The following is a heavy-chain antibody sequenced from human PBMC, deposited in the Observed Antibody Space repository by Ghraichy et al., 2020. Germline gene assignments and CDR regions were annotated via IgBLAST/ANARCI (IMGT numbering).Heavy chain of an antibody. V-gene: IGHV4-59*01. D-gene: IGHD3-10*01. CDR2: IYYSGST. Sequence: SETLSLTCTVSGGSISSYYWSWIRQPPGKGLEWIGYIYYSGSTNYNPSLKSRVTISVDTSKNQFSLKLSSVTAADTAVYYCARDRGEWPATTRKYYYYGMDVWGQGTTVTVSS. J-gene: IGHJ6*02. CDR1: GGSISSYY. CDR3: ARDRGEWPATTRKYYYYGMDV.